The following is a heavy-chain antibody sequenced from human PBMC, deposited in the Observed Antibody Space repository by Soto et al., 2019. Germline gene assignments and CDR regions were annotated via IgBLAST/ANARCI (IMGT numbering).Heavy chain of an antibody. CDR3: ARSQEKDDGYTVDTAMVKGIDY. J-gene: IGHJ4*02. CDR1: GYTFTGYY. V-gene: IGHV1-2*02. CDR2: INPNSGGT. Sequence: ASVKVSCKASGYTFTGYYMHWVRQAPGQGLEWMGWINPNSGGTNYAQKFQGRVTMTRDTSISTAYMELSRLRSDDTAVHYCARSQEKDDGYTVDTAMVKGIDYWGQGTLVTVSS. D-gene: IGHD5-18*01.